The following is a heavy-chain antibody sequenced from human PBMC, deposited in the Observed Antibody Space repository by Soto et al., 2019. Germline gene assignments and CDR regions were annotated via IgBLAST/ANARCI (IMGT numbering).Heavy chain of an antibody. J-gene: IGHJ5*02. CDR3: ARSVDH. V-gene: IGHV4-31*03. Sequence: QVQLQEAVAGLVKPSQTLSLTCTVSGGSISSGAYYWSWIRQHPVKGPEWIGYIYYSGRTYYNPSLKSRVTMSVDTSKNQFSLKLSSMTAADTAVYYCARSVDHWGPGTLVTVAA. CDR1: GGSISSGAYY. CDR2: IYYSGRT.